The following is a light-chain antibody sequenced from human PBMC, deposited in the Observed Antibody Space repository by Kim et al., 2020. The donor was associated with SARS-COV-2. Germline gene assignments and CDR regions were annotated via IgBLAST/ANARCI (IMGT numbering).Light chain of an antibody. J-gene: IGLJ1*01. Sequence: SYELTQPPSVSVAPGKTARISCGGNNIGGKSVHWYQQKPGQAPVLVIYYDSDRPSGIPERFSGSNSGNTATLTISRVEAGDEADYYCQVWDTSRAHYVFG. V-gene: IGLV3-21*04. CDR3: QVWDTSRAHYV. CDR2: YDS. CDR1: NIGGKS.